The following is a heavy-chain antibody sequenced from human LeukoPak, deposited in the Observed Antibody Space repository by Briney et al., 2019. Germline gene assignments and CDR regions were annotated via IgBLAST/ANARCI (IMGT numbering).Heavy chain of an antibody. CDR2: VIPIFGTT. J-gene: IGHJ4*02. Sequence: SVKVSCKASGDTFNSFAINWVRQAPAQGLEWIGQVIPIFGTTNFAQKFQGRVTINADESTSTAYMELSSLRSEDAAVYYCACRIVGASTGFDYWGQGTLVSVSS. CDR3: ACRIVGASTGFDY. D-gene: IGHD1-26*01. CDR1: GDTFNSFA. V-gene: IGHV1-69*13.